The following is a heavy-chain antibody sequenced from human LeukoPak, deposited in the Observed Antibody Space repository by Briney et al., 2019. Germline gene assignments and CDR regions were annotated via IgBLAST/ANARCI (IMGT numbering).Heavy chain of an antibody. CDR2: ISTYNGST. CDR3: ARGGRRYTIISLDY. CDR1: GYTFTSYG. V-gene: IGHV1-18*01. J-gene: IGHJ4*02. D-gene: IGHD1-1*01. Sequence: GASVKVSCKASGYTFTSYGITWVRQAPGQGLEWMGWISTYNGSTNYAQKLQGRVTMTTDTSTSTAYMELRSLRSDDTAVYYCARGGRRYTIISLDYWGQGTLVTASS.